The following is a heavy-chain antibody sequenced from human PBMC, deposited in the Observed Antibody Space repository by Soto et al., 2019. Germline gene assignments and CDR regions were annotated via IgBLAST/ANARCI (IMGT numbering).Heavy chain of an antibody. J-gene: IGHJ4*02. CDR2: ISYDGSNK. CDR1: GFTFSSYA. CDR3: ARSPIVVVITLDY. Sequence: PGGSLRLSCAASGFTFSSYAMHWVRQAPGKGLEWVAVISYDGSNKYYADSVKGRFTISRDNSKNTLYLQMNSLRAEDTAVYYCARSPIVVVITLDYWGQGTLVTVSS. D-gene: IGHD3-22*01. V-gene: IGHV3-30-3*01.